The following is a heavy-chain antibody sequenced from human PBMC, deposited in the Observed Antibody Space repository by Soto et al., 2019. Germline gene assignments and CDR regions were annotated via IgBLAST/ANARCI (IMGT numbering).Heavy chain of an antibody. J-gene: IGHJ2*01. CDR1: GGTFSSYT. V-gene: IGHV1-69*02. Sequence: QVQLVQSGAEVKTPGSSVKVSCKASGGTFSSYTISWVRQAPGQGLEWMGRIIPILGIANYAQKFQGRVTITADKCTSTAYMELSSLRSEDTAVYYCASELAPPKAFDLWGRGTLVTVSS. CDR3: ASELAPPKAFDL. CDR2: IIPILGIA. D-gene: IGHD1-1*01.